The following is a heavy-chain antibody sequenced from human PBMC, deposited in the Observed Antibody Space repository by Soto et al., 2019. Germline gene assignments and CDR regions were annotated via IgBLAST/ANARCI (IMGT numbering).Heavy chain of an antibody. CDR2: TYYSGST. J-gene: IGHJ3*02. D-gene: IGHD1-26*01. V-gene: IGHV4-59*01. CDR1: GGYNGNDY. CDR3: ARGIAGAASGRAFDI. Sequence: SETLSLTCTVSGGYNGNDYWSWIRQPPGKELEWIGYTYYSGSTNYSPSLKSRVTISVDTSKNQFSLRLSSVTSADTAIYYCARGIAGAASGRAFDIWGQGTMVTVSS.